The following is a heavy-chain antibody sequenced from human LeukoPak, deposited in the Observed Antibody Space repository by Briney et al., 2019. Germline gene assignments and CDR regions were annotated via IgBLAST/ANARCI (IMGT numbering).Heavy chain of an antibody. V-gene: IGHV1-8*01. CDR3: ARRRGIVATPNWFDP. CDR2: MNPNSGNT. Sequence: ASVKVSCKASGYTFTSYDINWVRQATGQGLEWMGWMNPNSGNTGYAQKFQGRVTMTRNTSISTAYMELRSLRSEDTAVYYCARRRGIVATPNWFDPWGQGTLVTVSS. D-gene: IGHD5-12*01. CDR1: GYTFTSYD. J-gene: IGHJ5*02.